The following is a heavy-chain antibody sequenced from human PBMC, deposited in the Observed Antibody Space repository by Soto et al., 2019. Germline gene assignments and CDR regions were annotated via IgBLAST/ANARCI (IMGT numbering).Heavy chain of an antibody. CDR1: GGSVNTGAYY. V-gene: IGHV4-61*05. J-gene: IGHJ4*02. Sequence: PSETLSLTCTVSGGSVNTGAYYWGWIRQPPGKQLEWIGYSYHSGSTNYNPSLKSRVTISVDKSKNQFSLKLSSVTAADTAVYYCAVSRSSSWPREYYFDYWGQGTLVTVSS. CDR2: SYHSGST. D-gene: IGHD6-13*01. CDR3: AVSRSSSWPREYYFDY.